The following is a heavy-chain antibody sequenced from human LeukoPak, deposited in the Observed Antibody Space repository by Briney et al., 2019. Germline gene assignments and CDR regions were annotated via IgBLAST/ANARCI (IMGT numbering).Heavy chain of an antibody. J-gene: IGHJ5*02. V-gene: IGHV1-46*01. Sequence: ASVKVSCKASGYTFTSYYMHWVRQAPGQGLEWMGIIDPSGGSTSYAQKFQGRVTMTRDTSTSTVYMELSSLRSEDTAVYYCARGGFIAAARKMRNWFDPWGQGTLVTVSS. CDR1: GYTFTSYY. CDR2: IDPSGGST. D-gene: IGHD6-13*01. CDR3: ARGGFIAAARKMRNWFDP.